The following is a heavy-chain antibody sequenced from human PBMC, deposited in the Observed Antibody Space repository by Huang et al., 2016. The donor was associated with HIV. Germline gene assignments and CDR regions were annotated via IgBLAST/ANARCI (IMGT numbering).Heavy chain of an antibody. CDR2: INHLGGT. CDR3: ERDATKNPRGWFDP. V-gene: IGHV4-34*02. D-gene: IGHD3-10*01. J-gene: IGHJ5*02. Sequence: HVHLQQWGVGLLKSAETLSLTCAVYGGSLSAYYWSWLRQTPGKGLEWIGEINHLGGTKYNPSLKSRVSIAVDGSKMQFSLKLKSISDAATGVYFCERDATKNPRGWFDPWGQGTLVTVSS. CDR1: GGSLSAYY.